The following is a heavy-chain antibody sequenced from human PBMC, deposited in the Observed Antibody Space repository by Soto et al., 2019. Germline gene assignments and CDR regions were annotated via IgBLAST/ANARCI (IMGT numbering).Heavy chain of an antibody. V-gene: IGHV1-69*02. CDR3: ARYNWNDAFYYMDV. J-gene: IGHJ6*03. Sequence: QVQLVQSGAEVKKPGSSVKVSCKASGCTFSSYTISWVRQAPGQGLEWMGRIIPILGIANYAQKFQGRVTITADKSTSTDYMELSSMRSEDTAVYYGARYNWNDAFYYMDVWGKGTPVTVSS. CDR2: IIPILGIA. D-gene: IGHD1-20*01. CDR1: GCTFSSYT.